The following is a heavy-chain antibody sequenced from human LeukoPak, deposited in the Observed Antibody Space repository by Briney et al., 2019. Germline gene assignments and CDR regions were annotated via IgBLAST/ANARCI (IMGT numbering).Heavy chain of an antibody. Sequence: GASVKVSCKASGYTFTGYYMHWVRQAPGQGLEWMGWINPNSGGTNYAQKFQGRVTMTRDTSTSTAYMELSRLRSDDTAVYYCARETVAGRRYYGMDVWGQGTTVTVSS. CDR3: ARETVAGRRYYGMDV. CDR1: GYTFTGYY. CDR2: INPNSGGT. J-gene: IGHJ6*02. V-gene: IGHV1-2*02. D-gene: IGHD6-19*01.